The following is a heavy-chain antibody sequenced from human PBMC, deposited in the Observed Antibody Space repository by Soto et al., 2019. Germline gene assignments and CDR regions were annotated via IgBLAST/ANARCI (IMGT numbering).Heavy chain of an antibody. V-gene: IGHV1-3*04. CDR1: GYSVTTFD. CDR3: AMSRGWWSFDY. D-gene: IGHD6-19*01. Sequence: QVQLVQSGAEVKKPGASVKVSCKASGYSVTTFDLHWVRQAPGQRLEWMGWIDTVSGKSKYSEIFQGRVTITGDTSATTAYMELSSLRFEDTAVYYCAMSRGWWSFDYWGQGTLITVSS. CDR2: IDTVSGKS. J-gene: IGHJ4*02.